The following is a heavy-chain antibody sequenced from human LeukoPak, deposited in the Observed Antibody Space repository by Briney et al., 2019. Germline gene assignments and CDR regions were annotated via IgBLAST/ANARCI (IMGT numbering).Heavy chain of an antibody. Sequence: GESLKISCKGSGYSFTSYWIGWVRQMPGKGLEWVGIIYPGDSDTRYSPSFQGQVTISADKSISTAYLQWSSLKASDTAMYYCARGYEDSSWYFQYWGQGTLVTVSS. D-gene: IGHD6-13*01. CDR2: IYPGDSDT. V-gene: IGHV5-51*01. CDR1: GYSFTSYW. J-gene: IGHJ1*01. CDR3: ARGYEDSSWYFQY.